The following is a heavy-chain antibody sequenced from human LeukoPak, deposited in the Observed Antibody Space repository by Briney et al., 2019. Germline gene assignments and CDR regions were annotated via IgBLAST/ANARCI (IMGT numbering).Heavy chain of an antibody. V-gene: IGHV5-51*01. CDR2: IYPGDSDT. CDR3: ARLAADIVVVPAAIDY. D-gene: IGHD2-2*01. Sequence: RGESLKISCKGSGYSFTGYWIGWVRQMPGKGLEWMGIIYPGDSDTRYSPSFQGQVTISADKSISTAYLQWSSLKASDTAMYYCARLAADIVVVPAAIDYWGQGTLVTVSS. J-gene: IGHJ4*02. CDR1: GYSFTGYW.